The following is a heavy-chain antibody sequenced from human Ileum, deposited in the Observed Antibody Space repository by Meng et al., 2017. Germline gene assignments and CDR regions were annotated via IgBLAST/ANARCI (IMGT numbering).Heavy chain of an antibody. D-gene: IGHD7-27*01. J-gene: IGHJ4*02. V-gene: IGHV3-7*01. CDR2: IKEDGSDN. Sequence: GESLKISCAGSGFTFSSHRMSWVRQAPGKGLEWVANIKEDGSDNYYLDSVKGRFTISRDNAKNSLYLQMNSLRADDTAVYYCATSGSLAYWGQGTLVTVSS. CDR1: GFTFSSHR. CDR3: ATSGSLAY.